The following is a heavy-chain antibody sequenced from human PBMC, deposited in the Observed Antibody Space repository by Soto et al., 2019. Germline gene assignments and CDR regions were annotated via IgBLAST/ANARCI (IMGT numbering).Heavy chain of an antibody. CDR2: IWYDGSNK. Sequence: GGSLRLSCAASGFTFSSYGMHWVRQAPGKGLEWGAVIWYDGSNKYYADSVKGRFTISRDNSKNTLYLQMNSLRAEDTAVYYCARAPLRYCSGGSCYALSWFDPWGQGTLVTVSS. J-gene: IGHJ5*02. CDR1: GFTFSSYG. V-gene: IGHV3-33*01. D-gene: IGHD2-15*01. CDR3: ARAPLRYCSGGSCYALSWFDP.